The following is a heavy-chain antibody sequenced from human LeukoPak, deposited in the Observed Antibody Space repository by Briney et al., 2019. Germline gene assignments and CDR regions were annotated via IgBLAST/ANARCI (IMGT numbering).Heavy chain of an antibody. Sequence: PSETLSLTCAVYGGSFSGYYWSWIRQPPGKGLEWIGEINHSGSTSYNTSLKSRVTISVDTSKNQFSLKRSSVTAADTAVYYCARENHHIAVAGLDYWGQGTLVTVSS. CDR3: ARENHHIAVAGLDY. CDR2: INHSGST. CDR1: GGSFSGYY. V-gene: IGHV4-34*01. J-gene: IGHJ4*02. D-gene: IGHD6-19*01.